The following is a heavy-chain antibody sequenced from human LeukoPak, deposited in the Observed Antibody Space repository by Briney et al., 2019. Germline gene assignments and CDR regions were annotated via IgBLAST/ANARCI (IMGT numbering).Heavy chain of an antibody. CDR2: IRSKAFGGTP. CDR1: GFTFDDYA. D-gene: IGHD4-17*01. J-gene: IGHJ4*02. CDR3: TRNTVTVHFDY. V-gene: IGHV3-49*03. Sequence: GRSLRLSCSASGFTFDDYAVSWFRQAPGKGLGWVGLIRSKAFGGTPEYAASVRGRSTISRDDSKSIAYLQMNSLKTEDTAVYYCTRNTVTVHFDYWSQGTLVTVSS.